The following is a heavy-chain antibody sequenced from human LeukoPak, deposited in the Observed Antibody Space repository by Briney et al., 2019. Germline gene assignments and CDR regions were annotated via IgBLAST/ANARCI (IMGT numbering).Heavy chain of an antibody. D-gene: IGHD1-1*01. Sequence: PGGSLRLSCAASGFTFSSYSMNWVRQAPGKGLEWVSSISSSSSYIYYADSVKGRFTISRDNAKNSLYLQMNSLRAEDTAVYYCARPRAMTTGVGRYFDLWGRGTLVTVSS. CDR3: ARPRAMTTGVGRYFDL. CDR2: ISSSSSYI. V-gene: IGHV3-21*01. CDR1: GFTFSSYS. J-gene: IGHJ2*01.